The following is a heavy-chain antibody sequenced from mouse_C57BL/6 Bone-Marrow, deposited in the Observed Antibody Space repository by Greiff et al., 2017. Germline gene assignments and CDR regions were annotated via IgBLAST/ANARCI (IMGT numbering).Heavy chain of an antibody. J-gene: IGHJ2*01. V-gene: IGHV1-9*01. CDR2: ILPGSGST. Sequence: QVQLQQSGAELMKPGASVKLSCKATGYTFTGYWIEWVKQRPGHGLEWIGEILPGSGSTNYNAKFKGKATFPADTSSNTAYMQLSSLTTEDSAIYYCARWSVVATKRYYWGQGTTLTVSS. D-gene: IGHD1-1*01. CDR1: GYTFTGYW. CDR3: ARWSVVATKRYY.